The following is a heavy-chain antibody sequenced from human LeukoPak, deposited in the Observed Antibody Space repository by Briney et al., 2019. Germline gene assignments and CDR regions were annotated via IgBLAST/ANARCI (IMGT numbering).Heavy chain of an antibody. V-gene: IGHV3-48*04. Sequence: GGSLRLSCAASGFTFSSYSMNWVRQAPGKGLEWVSYISSSSSTIYYADSVKGRFTISRDNAKNSLHLQMNSLRAEDTAVYYCARKTYYYDSGDYGWFDPWGQGTLVSVSS. CDR3: ARKTYYYDSGDYGWFDP. CDR1: GFTFSSYS. J-gene: IGHJ5*02. CDR2: ISSSSSTI. D-gene: IGHD3-22*01.